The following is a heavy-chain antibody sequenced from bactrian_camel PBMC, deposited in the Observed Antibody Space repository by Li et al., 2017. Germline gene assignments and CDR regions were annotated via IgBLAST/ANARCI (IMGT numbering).Heavy chain of an antibody. V-gene: IGHV3S54*01. J-gene: IGHJ4*01. CDR2: ITPGRGRR. Sequence: HVQLVESGGGSVQAGGSLRLSCASSGSIYDTMCMGWVRQAPGKDREGVAAITPGRGRRYSADSVKGRFTISHANSKTTLYLQKNNLKPEDTATYYCATASTGSCRGRLSAREAYNNWGQGTQVTVS. CDR3: ATASTGSCRGRLSAREAYNN. D-gene: IGHD4*01. CDR1: GSIYDTMC.